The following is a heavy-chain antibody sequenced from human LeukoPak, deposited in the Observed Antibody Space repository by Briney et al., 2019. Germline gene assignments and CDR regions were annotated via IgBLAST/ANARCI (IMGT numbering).Heavy chain of an antibody. Sequence: PGGSLRLSCAASGFTFSSYWMSWVRRAPGKGLEGVANIKQDGSEKYYVDSVKGRFTISRDNAKNSLYLQMNSLRAEDTAVYYCARGDCSSTSCQTTDAFDIWGQGTMVTVSS. D-gene: IGHD2-2*01. V-gene: IGHV3-7*01. CDR1: GFTFSSYW. J-gene: IGHJ3*02. CDR2: IKQDGSEK. CDR3: ARGDCSSTSCQTTDAFDI.